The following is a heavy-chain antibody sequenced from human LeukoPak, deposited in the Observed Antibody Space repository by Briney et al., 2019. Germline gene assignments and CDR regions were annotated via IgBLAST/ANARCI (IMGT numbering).Heavy chain of an antibody. J-gene: IGHJ4*02. CDR2: INHSGST. D-gene: IGHD3-10*01. CDR3: ARETVSKVRGSGTFFDY. CDR1: GGSFSDYY. Sequence: SETLSLTCAVYGGSFSDYYWSWIRQPPGKGLEWIGEINHSGSTNYNPSLKSRVTISVDTSKNQFSLNLSSVTAADTAMYYCARETVSKVRGSGTFFDYWGQGTLVTVSS. V-gene: IGHV4-34*01.